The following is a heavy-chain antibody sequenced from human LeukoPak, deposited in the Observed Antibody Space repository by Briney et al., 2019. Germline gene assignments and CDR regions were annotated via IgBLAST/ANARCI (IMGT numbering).Heavy chain of an antibody. CDR1: GYTFTSYG. CDR3: AREMYYYDSSEFGY. D-gene: IGHD3-22*01. Sequence: ASVKVSCKASGYTFTSYGISWVRQAPRQGLEWMGWISAYNGNTNYAQKLQGRVTMTTDTSTSTAYMELRSLRSDDTAVYYCAREMYYYDSSEFGYWGQGTLVTVSS. V-gene: IGHV1-18*01. J-gene: IGHJ4*02. CDR2: ISAYNGNT.